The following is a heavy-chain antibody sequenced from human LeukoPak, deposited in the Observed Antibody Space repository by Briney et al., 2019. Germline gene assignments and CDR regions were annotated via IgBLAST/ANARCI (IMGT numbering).Heavy chain of an antibody. D-gene: IGHD3-3*01. CDR1: GYTFTGYY. CDR2: INPNSGGT. Sequence: ASVKVSCKASGYTFTGYYMHWVRQAPGQGLEWMGWINPNSGGTNYAQKFQGRVTMTRDTSISTAYMELSRLRSDDTAVYYCAVTYYDFWSGHQAFDYWGQGTLVTVSS. CDR3: AVTYYDFWSGHQAFDY. V-gene: IGHV1-2*02. J-gene: IGHJ4*02.